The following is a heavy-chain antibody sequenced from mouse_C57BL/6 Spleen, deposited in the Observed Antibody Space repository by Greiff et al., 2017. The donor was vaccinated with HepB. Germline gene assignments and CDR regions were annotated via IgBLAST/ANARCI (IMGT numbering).Heavy chain of an antibody. D-gene: IGHD1-1*01. Sequence: VQLQQSGPELVKPGASVKISCKASGYSFTDYNMNWVKPSKGKSLEWIGVINPNYGTTSYNQKFKGKATLTVDQSSSTAYMQLNSLTSEDSAVYYCARSHYYGPYWYFDVWGTGTTVTVSS. V-gene: IGHV1-39*01. CDR2: INPNYGTT. J-gene: IGHJ1*03. CDR3: ARSHYYGPYWYFDV. CDR1: GYSFTDYN.